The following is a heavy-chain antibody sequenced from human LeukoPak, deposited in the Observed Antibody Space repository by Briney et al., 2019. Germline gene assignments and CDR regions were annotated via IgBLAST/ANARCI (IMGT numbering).Heavy chain of an antibody. CDR1: GFTFSSYE. D-gene: IGHD3-22*01. Sequence: PGGSLRLSCAASGFTFSSYEMNWIRQPPGKGLEWIGSIYYSGSTFDNPSLKSRITISVDTSKNQFSLKLSSVTAADTAVYYCARQNYYDTHPRGFFDYWGQGTLVTVSS. J-gene: IGHJ4*02. CDR2: IYYSGST. CDR3: ARQNYYDTHPRGFFDY. V-gene: IGHV4-39*01.